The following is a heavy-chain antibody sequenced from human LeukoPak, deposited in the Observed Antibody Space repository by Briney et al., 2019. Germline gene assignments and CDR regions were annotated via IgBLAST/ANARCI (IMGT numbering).Heavy chain of an antibody. J-gene: IGHJ4*02. Sequence: PSETLSLTCTVSGGSISSYYWSWIRQPPGKGLEWIGYIYNSGSTNYHPSLKSRVTISVDTAKNQFSLKLSYVTAADTAVYYCARGGYSYGYDDDFDYWGQGTLVTVSS. D-gene: IGHD5-18*01. CDR2: IYNSGST. CDR3: ARGGYSYGYDDDFDY. CDR1: GGSISSYY. V-gene: IGHV4-59*01.